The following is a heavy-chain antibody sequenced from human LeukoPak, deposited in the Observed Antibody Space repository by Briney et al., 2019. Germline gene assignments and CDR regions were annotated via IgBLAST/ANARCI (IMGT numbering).Heavy chain of an antibody. V-gene: IGHV3-74*01. CDR3: ARGLLGIDY. CDR1: GFTVRAYL. J-gene: IGHJ4*02. Sequence: GGALKPSFSAFGFTVRAYLMDWVRQAPGEGLVWVSRIDTDGSSTNYADSVKGRFTISRDNARNNLYLQMNSLRAEDTAVYYCARGLLGIDYWGQGTLVTVSS. D-gene: IGHD2-8*02. CDR2: IDTDGSST.